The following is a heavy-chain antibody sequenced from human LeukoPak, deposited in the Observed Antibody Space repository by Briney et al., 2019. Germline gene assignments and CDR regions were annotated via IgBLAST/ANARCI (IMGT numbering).Heavy chain of an antibody. D-gene: IGHD3-10*01. Sequence: PSETLSLTCTVSGGSISSSSYYWGWLRQPPGKGSEWIGSIYYSGSTYYNPSLKSRVTISVDTSKNQCSLKLSSVTAADTAVYYCAREYYYASGSYLYWGQGTLVTVSS. CDR1: GGSISSSSYY. CDR3: AREYYYASGSYLY. V-gene: IGHV4-39*02. J-gene: IGHJ4*02. CDR2: IYYSGST.